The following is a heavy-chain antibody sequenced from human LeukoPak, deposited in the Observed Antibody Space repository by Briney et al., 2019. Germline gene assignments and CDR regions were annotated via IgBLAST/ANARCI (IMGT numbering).Heavy chain of an antibody. CDR3: TRHKRWLQFPDAFDA. CDR1: GGPIRDFY. J-gene: IGHJ3*01. D-gene: IGHD5-24*01. CDR2: TYHSGST. Sequence: SETLSLTCTVSGGPIRDFYWSWIRLPPGKGLEWIGYTYHSGSTSYNPSLESRVAISVDMSKSQFSLELSSVTAADTAIYYCTRHKRWLQFPDAFDAWGQGTMVTVSS. V-gene: IGHV4-59*08.